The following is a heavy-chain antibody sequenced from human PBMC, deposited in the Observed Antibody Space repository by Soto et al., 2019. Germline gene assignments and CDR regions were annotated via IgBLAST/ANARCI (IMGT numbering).Heavy chain of an antibody. Sequence: QVQLVQSGAEVKKPGSSVKVSCKASGGTFSSYTISWVRQAPGQGLEWMGRIIPILGIANYAQKFQGRVTIXXDXSXXTAYMELSSLRSEDTAVYYCARECSGGSGYRTLDYWGQGTLVTVSS. CDR3: ARECSGGSGYRTLDY. CDR2: IIPILGIA. D-gene: IGHD2-15*01. J-gene: IGHJ4*02. V-gene: IGHV1-69*08. CDR1: GGTFSSYT.